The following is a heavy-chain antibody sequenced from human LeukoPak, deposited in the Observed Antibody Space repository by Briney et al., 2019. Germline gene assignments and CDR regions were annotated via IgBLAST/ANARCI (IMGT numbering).Heavy chain of an antibody. CDR3: ARPIAVAGTLYFDY. V-gene: IGHV1-18*04. Sequence: ASVKVSCKASGYTFTSYGISWVRQAPGQGLEWMGWISAYSGNTNYAQKLQGRVTMTTDTSTSTAYMELRSLRSDDTAVYYCARPIAVAGTLYFDYWGQGTLVTVSS. CDR1: GYTFTSYG. D-gene: IGHD6-19*01. J-gene: IGHJ4*02. CDR2: ISAYSGNT.